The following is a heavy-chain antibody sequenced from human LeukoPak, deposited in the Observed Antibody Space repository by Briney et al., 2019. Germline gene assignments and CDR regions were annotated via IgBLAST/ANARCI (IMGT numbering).Heavy chain of an antibody. CDR1: GFTFSDYY. Sequence: GALRLSCAASGFTFSDYYMSWIRQAPGKGLEWVSYISSSGSTIYYADSVKGRFTISRDNAKNSLYLQMNSLRAEDTAVYYCARSFGYGVDAFDIWGQGTMVTVSS. V-gene: IGHV3-11*01. D-gene: IGHD5-18*01. J-gene: IGHJ3*02. CDR2: ISSSGSTI. CDR3: ARSFGYGVDAFDI.